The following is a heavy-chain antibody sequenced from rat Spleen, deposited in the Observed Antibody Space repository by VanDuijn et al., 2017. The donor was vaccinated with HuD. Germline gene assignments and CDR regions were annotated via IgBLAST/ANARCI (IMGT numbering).Heavy chain of an antibody. CDR3: ATTPLYYSGDPYYFDY. CDR1: GFTFNKYD. Sequence: EVQLVESGGGSVQPGRSLKLSCAASGFTFNKYDMAWVRQAPTKGLEWIASISTGGGNTYYRDSVKGRFTISRDIAKSILYLQMDSLRSEDTATYYCATTPLYYSGDPYYFDYWGQGVMVTVSS. J-gene: IGHJ2*01. D-gene: IGHD1-1*01. CDR2: ISTGGGNT. V-gene: IGHV5-25*01.